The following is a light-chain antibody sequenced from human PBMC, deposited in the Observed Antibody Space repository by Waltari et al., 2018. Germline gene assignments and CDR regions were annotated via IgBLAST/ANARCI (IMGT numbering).Light chain of an antibody. CDR1: SSAVGGYTY. CDR2: EVS. Sequence: QSALTQPASVSGSPGQSITISCTGTSSAVGGYTYVSWYQHHPGKAPKLMIYEVSNRPSGVSNRFSGSKSGNTASLTISGLQAEDEAHYYCSSYTSSISWVFGGGTKLTVL. CDR3: SSYTSSISWV. J-gene: IGLJ3*02. V-gene: IGLV2-14*01.